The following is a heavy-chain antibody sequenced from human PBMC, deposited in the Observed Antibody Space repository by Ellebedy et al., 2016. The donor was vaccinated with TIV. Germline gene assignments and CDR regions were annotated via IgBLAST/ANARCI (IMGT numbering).Heavy chain of an antibody. D-gene: IGHD5-18*01. V-gene: IGHV4-38-2*02. CDR2: IYHSGST. J-gene: IGHJ6*02. CDR3: ARDLGYSYGLWYYYGMDV. Sequence: SETLSLTXTVSGYSISSGYYWGWIRQPPGKGLEWIGSIYHSGSTYYNPSLKSRVTISVDTSKNQFSLKLSSVTAADTAVYYCARDLGYSYGLWYYYGMDVWGQGTTVTVSS. CDR1: GYSISSGYY.